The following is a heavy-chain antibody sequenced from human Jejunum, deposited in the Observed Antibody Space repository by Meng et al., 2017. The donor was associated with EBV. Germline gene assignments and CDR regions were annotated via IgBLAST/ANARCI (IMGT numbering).Heavy chain of an antibody. CDR1: GYTFTRYG. V-gene: IGHV1-18*01. D-gene: IGHD5-12*01. CDR3: ARDSSGYNANDKVSDY. J-gene: IGHJ4*01. Sequence: QVQVGQSVVWGKKPGASVKGSCKTSGYTFTRYGISWVRQAPGHGTEWMGWITVYNGNTNYAPRLQGRVTMTTDLSTSTAYMELRSLRSDDTAVYYCARDSSGYNANDKVSDYWGQGTLVTVSS. CDR2: ITVYNGNT.